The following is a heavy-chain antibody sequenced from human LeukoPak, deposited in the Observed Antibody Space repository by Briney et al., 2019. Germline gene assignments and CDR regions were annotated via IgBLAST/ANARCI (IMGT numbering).Heavy chain of an antibody. CDR1: GFTFSSYA. J-gene: IGHJ4*02. CDR2: ISGSGGST. CDR3: AKEYDYVWGSYRSPHYFDY. Sequence: PGGSLRLSCAASGFTFSSYAMSRVRQAPGKGLEWVSAISGSGGSTYYADSVKGRFTISRDNSKNTLYLQMNSLRAEDTAVYYCAKEYDYVWGSYRSPHYFDYWGQGTLVTVSS. V-gene: IGHV3-23*01. D-gene: IGHD3-16*02.